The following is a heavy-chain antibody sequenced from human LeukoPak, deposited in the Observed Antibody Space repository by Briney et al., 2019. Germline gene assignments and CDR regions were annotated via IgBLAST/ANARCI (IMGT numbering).Heavy chain of an antibody. CDR1: GFTFSSYW. V-gene: IGHV3-74*01. J-gene: IGHJ6*02. D-gene: IGHD3-16*01. Sequence: GGSLRLSCAASGFTFSSYWMNWVRQAPGKGLVWVSRIASVGSSTTYADSVKGRFTISRDNAKNSLYLQMSNLRAEDTAVYFCARGGGLDVWGQGATVTVSS. CDR3: ARGGGLDV. CDR2: IASVGSST.